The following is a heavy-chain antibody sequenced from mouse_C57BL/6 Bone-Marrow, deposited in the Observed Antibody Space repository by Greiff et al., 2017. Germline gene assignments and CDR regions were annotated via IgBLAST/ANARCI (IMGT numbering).Heavy chain of an antibody. CDR3: ARHGTTVVATDY. CDR1: GFTFSSYG. CDR2: ISSGGSYT. Sequence: EMQGVESGGDLVKPGGSLKLSCAASGFTFSSYGMSWVRQTPDKRLEWVATISSGGSYTYYPDSVKGRFTISRDNAKNTLYLQMSSLKSEDTAMYYGARHGTTVVATDYWGQGTTLTVSS. J-gene: IGHJ2*01. D-gene: IGHD1-1*01. V-gene: IGHV5-6*01.